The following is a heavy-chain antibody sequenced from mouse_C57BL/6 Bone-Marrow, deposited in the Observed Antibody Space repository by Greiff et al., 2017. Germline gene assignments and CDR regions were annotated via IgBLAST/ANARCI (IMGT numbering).Heavy chain of an antibody. V-gene: IGHV5-4*01. CDR1: GFTFSSYA. D-gene: IGHD4-1*01. J-gene: IGHJ3*01. CDR2: ISDGGSYT. CDR3: ARNWAAWFAY. Sequence: EVHLAESGGGLVKPGGSLKLSCAASGFTFSSYAMSWVRQTPEKRLEWVATISDGGSYTYYPDNVKGRFTISRDNAKNNLYLQMSHLKSEDTAMYYCARNWAAWFAYWGQGTLVTVSA.